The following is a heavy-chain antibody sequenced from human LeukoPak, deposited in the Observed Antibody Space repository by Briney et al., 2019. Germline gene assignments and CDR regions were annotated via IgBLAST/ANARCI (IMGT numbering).Heavy chain of an antibody. CDR1: GFTFSSYW. D-gene: IGHD6-6*01. Sequence: PGGSLRLSCAASGFTFSSYWMSWVRQAPGKGLEWVANIKQDGSEKYYVDSVKGRFTVSRDNAKNSLYLQMNSLRAEDTAVYYCAGEGPIAAHAWFDPWGQGTLVTVSS. CDR2: IKQDGSEK. CDR3: AGEGPIAAHAWFDP. J-gene: IGHJ5*02. V-gene: IGHV3-7*01.